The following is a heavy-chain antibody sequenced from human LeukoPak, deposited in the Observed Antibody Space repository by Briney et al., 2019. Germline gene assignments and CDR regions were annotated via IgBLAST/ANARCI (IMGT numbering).Heavy chain of an antibody. CDR2: IIPILGIA. D-gene: IGHD5-18*01. Sequence: SAKVSCKASGGTFSSYTISWVRQAPGQGLEWMGRIIPILGIANYAQKFQGRVTITADKSTSTAYMELSSLRSEDTAVYYCARNGGGYSYGLKGNYYYYGMDVWGQGTTVTVSS. J-gene: IGHJ6*02. CDR1: GGTFSSYT. CDR3: ARNGGGYSYGLKGNYYYYGMDV. V-gene: IGHV1-69*02.